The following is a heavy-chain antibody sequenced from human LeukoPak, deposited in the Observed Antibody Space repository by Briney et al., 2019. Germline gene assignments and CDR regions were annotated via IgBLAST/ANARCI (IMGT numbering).Heavy chain of an antibody. CDR3: ARTPTTYTYGTFDS. CDR1: GGSIRSYY. D-gene: IGHD5-18*01. J-gene: IGHJ4*02. Sequence: SETLSLTCTISGGSIRSYYWSWIRQPPGKGLEWIGYIYYSGSTDYNPSLKSRVTISVDTSKNQFSLKLSSVTAADTALYYCARTPTTYTYGTFDSWGQGTLVTVSS. CDR2: IYYSGST. V-gene: IGHV4-59*01.